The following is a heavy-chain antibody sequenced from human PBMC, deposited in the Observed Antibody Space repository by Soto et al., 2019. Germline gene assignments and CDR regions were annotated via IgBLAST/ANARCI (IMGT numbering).Heavy chain of an antibody. Sequence: SVKVSCKASGGTFSSYAISWVRQAPGQGLEWMGGIIPIFGTANYAQKFQGRVTITADESTSTAYMELSSLRSEDTAVYYCASLQTYYYVISGSTNYYFDYWGQGTLVTVSS. D-gene: IGHD3-22*01. CDR3: ASLQTYYYVISGSTNYYFDY. CDR2: IIPIFGTA. J-gene: IGHJ4*02. V-gene: IGHV1-69*13. CDR1: GGTFSSYA.